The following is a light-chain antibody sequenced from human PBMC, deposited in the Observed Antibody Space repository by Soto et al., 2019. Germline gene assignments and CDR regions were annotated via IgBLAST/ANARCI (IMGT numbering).Light chain of an antibody. CDR2: VAS. Sequence: DIQMTQSPSSLSASVGDRVTITCQASQDISNYLNWYRQRTGKAPQLLIYVASNLQTGVSSRFSGSGSGTDFTFTISSLQPEDIATYYCQHYDNFPVTFGGGTKVEIK. CDR3: QHYDNFPVT. V-gene: IGKV1-33*01. CDR1: QDISNY. J-gene: IGKJ4*01.